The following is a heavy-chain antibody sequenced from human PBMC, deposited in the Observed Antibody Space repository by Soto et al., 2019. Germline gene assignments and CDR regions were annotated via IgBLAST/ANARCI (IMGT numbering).Heavy chain of an antibody. CDR2: ISAYNGNT. CDR1: GYTFTSYG. V-gene: IGHV1-18*01. D-gene: IGHD3-3*01. CDR3: ARGLLVSDFGVVITNWFDP. Sequence: GASVKVSCKASGYTFTSYGISWVRQAPGQGLEWMGWISAYNGNTNYAQKLQGRVTMTTDTSTSTAYMELRSLRSDDTAVYYCARGLLVSDFGVVITNWFDPWGQGTLVTVSS. J-gene: IGHJ5*02.